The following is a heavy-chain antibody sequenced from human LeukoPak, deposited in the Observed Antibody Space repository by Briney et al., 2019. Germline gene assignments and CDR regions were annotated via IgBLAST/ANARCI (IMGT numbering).Heavy chain of an antibody. D-gene: IGHD6-19*01. Sequence: SETLSLTCTVSGDSISSFYWSWIRQPAGKGLEWIGRIYTNGDTNYNSSLKSRVTMSTDTSMNQFSLNLRSLTAADTAVYYCAREGYSSGWYRGYFDLWGRGTLVTVSS. CDR3: AREGYSSGWYRGYFDL. V-gene: IGHV4-4*07. J-gene: IGHJ2*01. CDR1: GDSISSFY. CDR2: IYTNGDT.